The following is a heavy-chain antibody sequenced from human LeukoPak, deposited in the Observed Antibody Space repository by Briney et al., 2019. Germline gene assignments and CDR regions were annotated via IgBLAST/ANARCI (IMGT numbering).Heavy chain of an antibody. CDR3: VRDPIGLYYFDY. Sequence: GGSLRLSCAASGFTSSSYAMHWVRQAPGKGLEWVAVISYDGSNKYYADSVKGRFTISRDNSKNTLYLQMNSLRAEDTAVYYCVRDPIGLYYFDYWGQGTLVTVSS. CDR1: GFTSSSYA. V-gene: IGHV3-30-3*01. J-gene: IGHJ4*02. D-gene: IGHD3-16*01. CDR2: ISYDGSNK.